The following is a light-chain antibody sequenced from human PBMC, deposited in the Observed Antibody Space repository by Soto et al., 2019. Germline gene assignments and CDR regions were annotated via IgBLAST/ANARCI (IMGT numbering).Light chain of an antibody. CDR1: SSDIGDYNY. V-gene: IGLV2-8*01. Sequence: QSVLTQPPSASGSPGQSVTISSTGTSSDIGDYNYVSWYQQHPGRAPKVMIYEVSKRPSGVPDRFSGSKSGNTASLTVSGLQAEDEADYYCYSYAGSNNNVFGTGAKVTVL. CDR2: EVS. J-gene: IGLJ1*01. CDR3: YSYAGSNNNV.